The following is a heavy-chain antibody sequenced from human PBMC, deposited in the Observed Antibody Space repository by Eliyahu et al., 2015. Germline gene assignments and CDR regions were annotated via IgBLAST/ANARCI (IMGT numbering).Heavy chain of an antibody. CDR1: GFSFSDCY. CDR2: ITSDGRTM. V-gene: IGHV3-11*01. J-gene: IGHJ1*01. Sequence: QVQLVESGGGLVKPGGSLRLSCAXXGFSFSDCYXAWSRQAPGKGLEWVSYITSDGRTMYYADSVKGRFTISRDNVKNSVYLQMNSLRGEDTAVYYCAKEWFGSAEHWGQGTPVTVSS. CDR3: AKEWFGSAEH. D-gene: IGHD3-10*01.